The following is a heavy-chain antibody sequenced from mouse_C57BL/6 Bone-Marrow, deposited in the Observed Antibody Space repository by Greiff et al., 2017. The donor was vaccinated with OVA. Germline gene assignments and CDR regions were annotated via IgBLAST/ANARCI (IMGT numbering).Heavy chain of an antibody. CDR1: GYSFTGYY. CDR2: INPSTGGT. Sequence: EVQLQQSGPELVKPGASVKISCKASGYSFTGYYMHWVKQSSEKSLEWIGEINPSTGGTSYNQKFKGKATLTVDKSSSTAYMQLKSLTSEDSAVYYCAREGAYWGQGTLGTGSA. V-gene: IGHV1-43*01. CDR3: AREGAY. J-gene: IGHJ3*01.